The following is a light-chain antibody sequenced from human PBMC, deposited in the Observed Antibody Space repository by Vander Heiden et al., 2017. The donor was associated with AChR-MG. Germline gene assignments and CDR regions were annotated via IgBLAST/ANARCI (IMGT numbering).Light chain of an antibody. CDR1: SIGSRK. V-gene: IGLV3-21*02. CDR3: QVWDRMTDEAI. Sequence: TQKPAVSVVPGPTARITCGGDSIGSRKDHCYRQQPAQAPVLVVHDDRSRPPGIPERLAWSNSGNMATLTLTGVEPGDEADYYCQVWDRMTDEAIFGGGTRLTVL. J-gene: IGLJ2*01. CDR2: DDR.